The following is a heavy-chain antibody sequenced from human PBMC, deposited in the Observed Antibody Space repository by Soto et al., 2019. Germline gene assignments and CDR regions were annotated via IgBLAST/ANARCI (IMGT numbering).Heavy chain of an antibody. Sequence: SETLSLTCAVYGGSFSGYYWSWIRQPPGKGLEWIGEINHSGSTNYNPSLKSRVTISVDTSKNQFSLKLSSVTAADAAVYYCARAGRGYSYGYYFDYWGQGTLVTVSS. CDR1: GGSFSGYY. D-gene: IGHD5-18*01. V-gene: IGHV4-34*01. CDR2: INHSGST. J-gene: IGHJ4*02. CDR3: ARAGRGYSYGYYFDY.